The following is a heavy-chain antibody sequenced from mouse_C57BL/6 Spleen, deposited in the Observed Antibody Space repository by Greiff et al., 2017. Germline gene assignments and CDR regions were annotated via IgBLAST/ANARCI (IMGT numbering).Heavy chain of an antibody. CDR2: INPGTGGT. Sequence: VQLQQSGPELVKPGASVKISCKASGYSFTGYYMNWVKQSPGKGLEWIGEINPGTGGTTYNQKFKAKATLTVDTSSSTAYMQLKSLTSEDSAVYYCARGGGGSYYDVGDWGQGTSVTVAS. J-gene: IGHJ4*01. V-gene: IGHV1-42*01. CDR1: GYSFTGYY. D-gene: IGHD1-1*02. CDR3: ARGGGGSYYDVGD.